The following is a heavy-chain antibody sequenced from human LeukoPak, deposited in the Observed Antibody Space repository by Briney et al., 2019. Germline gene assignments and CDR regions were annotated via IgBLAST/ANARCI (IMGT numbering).Heavy chain of an antibody. CDR1: GFTFSTYA. Sequence: GGSLRLSCAASGFTFSTYAMSWVRQAPGKGLEWVSSISSSSSYIYYADSVKGRFTISRDNAKNSLYLQMNSLRAEDTAVYYCARDQGDYSNFDYWGQGTLVTVSS. J-gene: IGHJ4*02. CDR2: ISSSSSYI. D-gene: IGHD4-11*01. CDR3: ARDQGDYSNFDY. V-gene: IGHV3-21*01.